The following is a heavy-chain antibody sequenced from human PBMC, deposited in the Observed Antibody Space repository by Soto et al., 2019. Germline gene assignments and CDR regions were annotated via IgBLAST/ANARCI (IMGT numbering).Heavy chain of an antibody. CDR1: GFTFSSYG. D-gene: IGHD3-10*01. Sequence: PGGSLRLSCAASGFTFSSYGMHWVRQAPGKGLEWVAVIWYDGSNKYYADSVKGRFTISRDNSKNTLYLQMNSLRAEDTAVYYCARARYYYGSGLFDYWGQGTLVTVSS. J-gene: IGHJ4*02. V-gene: IGHV3-33*01. CDR3: ARARYYYGSGLFDY. CDR2: IWYDGSNK.